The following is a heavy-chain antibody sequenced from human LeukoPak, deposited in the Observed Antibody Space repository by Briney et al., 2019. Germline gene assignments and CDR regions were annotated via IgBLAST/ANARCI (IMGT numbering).Heavy chain of an antibody. CDR3: ARANPTTPIYYFDF. CDR2: ISSSADRI. CDR1: GFSFSTQR. J-gene: IGHJ4*02. Sequence: GGSLRLSCAASGFSFSTQRMHWVRQAPGKGLEWISYISSSADRIYYADSVRGRLAISRDNDRNSLFLEMNTLRAEDTAVYYCARANPTTPIYYFDFWGRGTLVTVSS. D-gene: IGHD4-17*01. V-gene: IGHV3-48*01.